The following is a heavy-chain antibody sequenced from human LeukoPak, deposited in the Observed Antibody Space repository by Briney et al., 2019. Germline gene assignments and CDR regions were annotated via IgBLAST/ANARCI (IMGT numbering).Heavy chain of an antibody. CDR2: IYYSGST. V-gene: IGHV4-59*01. CDR1: GGSISSYY. CDR3: ARERLGYYDRSGLDY. D-gene: IGHD3-22*01. Sequence: SETLSLTCTVSGGSISSYYWNWIRQPPGKGLEWSGYIYYSGSTNYNPSLKSRVTTSVDTSKNQFSLKLSSVTAADTAVYYCARERLGYYDRSGLDYWGQGTLVTASS. J-gene: IGHJ4*02.